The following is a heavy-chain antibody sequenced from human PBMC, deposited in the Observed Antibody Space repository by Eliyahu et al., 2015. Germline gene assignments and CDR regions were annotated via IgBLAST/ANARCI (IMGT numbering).Heavy chain of an antibody. Sequence: EVQLLESGGGLVQPGGSLRLSCAASGFTFSXYAMXWVRQAPGKGLXWVPAIXGXGGSTYYADSVKGRFTISRDNSKNTLYLQMNSLRAEDTAVYYCAKGAVTTPPAEYFQHWGQGTLVTVSS. J-gene: IGHJ1*01. V-gene: IGHV3-23*01. CDR2: IXGXGGST. CDR1: GFTFSXYA. CDR3: AKGAVTTPPAEYFQH. D-gene: IGHD4-11*01.